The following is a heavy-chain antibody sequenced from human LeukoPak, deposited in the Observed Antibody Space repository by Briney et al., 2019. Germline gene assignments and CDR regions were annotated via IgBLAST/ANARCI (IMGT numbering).Heavy chain of an antibody. D-gene: IGHD6-25*01. V-gene: IGHV3-23*01. CDR2: ISGSGGTT. Sequence: GGSLRLSCAVSGFTFSDYAMTWVRQPPGKGLEWVAAISGSGGTTYYADFAKGRFSISRDNSENTLYLQMYSLRAEDTAVYYCAKFFAPSGGASGWTWTIDNWGQGTLVIVSS. CDR3: AKFFAPSGGASGWTWTIDN. CDR1: GFTFSDYA. J-gene: IGHJ4*02.